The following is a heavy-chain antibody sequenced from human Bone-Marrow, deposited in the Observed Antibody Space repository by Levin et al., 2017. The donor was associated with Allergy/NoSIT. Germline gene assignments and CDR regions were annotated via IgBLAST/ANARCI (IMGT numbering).Heavy chain of an antibody. CDR1: GASISSFY. V-gene: IGHV4-59*08. CDR3: ARQAVPAAMNGFDS. Sequence: SETLSLTCTVSGASISSFYWSWIRQPPGKRLEWIGYIYYSGSTNYSPSLKSRVGMSADMSRNQVYLTMSSVTAADTAVYYCARQAVPAAMNGFDSWGQGTLVTVSS. CDR2: IYYSGST. J-gene: IGHJ5*01. D-gene: IGHD2-2*01.